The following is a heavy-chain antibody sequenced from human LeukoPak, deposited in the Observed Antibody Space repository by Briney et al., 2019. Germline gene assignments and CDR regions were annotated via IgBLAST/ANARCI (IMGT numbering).Heavy chain of an antibody. J-gene: IGHJ4*02. Sequence: GGSLRLSCAAPGFTFSSYAMSWVRQAPGKGLEWVSAIVGSGGRTYYADSVKGRFTISRDNSKNTLYLQMNSLRAEDTAVYYCAKARPVEWELSYIYQDFDYWGQGTLVTVSS. D-gene: IGHD3-3*01. V-gene: IGHV3-23*01. CDR2: IVGSGGRT. CDR3: AKARPVEWELSYIYQDFDY. CDR1: GFTFSSYA.